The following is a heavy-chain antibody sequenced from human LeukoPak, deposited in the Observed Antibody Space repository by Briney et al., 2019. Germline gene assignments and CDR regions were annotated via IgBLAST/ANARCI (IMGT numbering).Heavy chain of an antibody. CDR2: IYYSGST. Sequence: SETLSLTCTVSGGSITSGSYYWSWIRQPPGKGLEWIGYIYYSGSTSYNPSLKSRVTISVDTSKNQFSLKLSSVTAADTAVYYCARRGYYDSSNYYYYYMDVWGKGTTVTVSS. CDR3: ARRGYYDSSNYYYYYMDV. V-gene: IGHV4-61*01. J-gene: IGHJ6*03. CDR1: GGSITSGSYY. D-gene: IGHD3-22*01.